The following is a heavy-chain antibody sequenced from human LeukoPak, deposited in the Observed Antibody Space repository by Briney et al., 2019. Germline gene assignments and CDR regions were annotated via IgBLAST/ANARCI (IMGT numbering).Heavy chain of an antibody. Sequence: GGSLRLSCAASGFTFDDYAMHWVRQAPGKGLEWVSGISWNSGSIGYADSVKGRFTISRDNAKNSLYLQMNSLRAEDTAVYYCARVGDCGDYFPLVPGDAFDIWGQGTMVTVSS. V-gene: IGHV3-9*01. D-gene: IGHD4-17*01. J-gene: IGHJ3*02. CDR1: GFTFDDYA. CDR2: ISWNSGSI. CDR3: ARVGDCGDYFPLVPGDAFDI.